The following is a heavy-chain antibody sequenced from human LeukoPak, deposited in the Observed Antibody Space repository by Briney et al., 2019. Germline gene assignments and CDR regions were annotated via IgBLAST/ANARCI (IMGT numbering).Heavy chain of an antibody. Sequence: VASVKVSCKASGGTFSSYAISWVRQAPGQGLEWMGGIIPIFGTANYAQKFQGRVTMTRNTSISAAYMELSSLRSEDTAVYYCASEYSSSSGVGYWGQGTLVTVSS. J-gene: IGHJ4*02. CDR2: IIPIFGTA. CDR3: ASEYSSSSGVGY. D-gene: IGHD6-6*01. CDR1: GGTFSSYA. V-gene: IGHV1-69*05.